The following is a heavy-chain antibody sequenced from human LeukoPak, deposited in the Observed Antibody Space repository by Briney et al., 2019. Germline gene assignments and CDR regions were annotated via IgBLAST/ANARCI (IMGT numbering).Heavy chain of an antibody. CDR2: MDPSGIHK. Sequence: GGSLRLSSAASGVTLNRSWMNWVRRAPGKRLEWVANMDPSGIHKRYVDSAEGRFTISKDSPRTSFYLDMYSLRVEDTAIYYCAIWTPGNYWGQGSLVTVSS. CDR3: AIWTPGNY. V-gene: IGHV3-7*01. CDR1: GVTLNRSW. D-gene: IGHD1-1*01. J-gene: IGHJ4*02.